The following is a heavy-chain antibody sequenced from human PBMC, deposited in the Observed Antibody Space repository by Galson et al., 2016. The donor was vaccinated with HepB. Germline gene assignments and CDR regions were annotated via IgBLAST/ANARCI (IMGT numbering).Heavy chain of an antibody. J-gene: IGHJ6*03. CDR2: ISYDGSNK. V-gene: IGHV3-30*18. CDR3: AKDGGSSWAYYYYYMDV. Sequence: SLRLSCATSGFTFSRYGIHWVRQAPGKGLEWVAVISYDGSNKYYADSVKGRFTISRDNSKNTLYLQMNSLSGEDTAVYYCAKDGGSSWAYYYYYMDVWGKGTPVTGSS. CDR1: GFTFSRYG. D-gene: IGHD6-13*01.